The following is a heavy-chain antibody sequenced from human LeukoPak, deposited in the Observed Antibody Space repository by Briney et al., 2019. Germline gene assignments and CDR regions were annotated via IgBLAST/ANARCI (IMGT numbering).Heavy chain of an antibody. CDR3: ARGDRAASGYDY. CDR1: GFTVSXXX. Sequence: GGSLRLSCAAXGFTVSXXXXXXXXXAXXXXXEWVSVIYSGGRMYYXDSVXXRFIISXXXXXNTLYLQMNSLRAEDTAVYYCARGDRAASGYDYWGQGTLVTVSS. V-gene: IGHV3-66*01. J-gene: IGHJ4*02. D-gene: IGHD3-22*01. CDR2: IYSGGRM.